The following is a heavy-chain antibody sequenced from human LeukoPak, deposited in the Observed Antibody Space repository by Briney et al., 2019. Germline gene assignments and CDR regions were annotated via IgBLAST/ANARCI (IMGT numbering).Heavy chain of an antibody. J-gene: IGHJ3*02. Sequence: PSETLSLTCTVSGGSISSSSYYWGWIRQPPGKGLEWIGSIYYSGSTYHNPSLKSRVTISVDTSKNQFSLKLSSVTAADTAVYYCARLNWEDAFDIWGQGTMVTVSS. CDR3: ARLNWEDAFDI. CDR2: IYYSGST. D-gene: IGHD1-26*01. V-gene: IGHV4-39*07. CDR1: GGSISSSSYY.